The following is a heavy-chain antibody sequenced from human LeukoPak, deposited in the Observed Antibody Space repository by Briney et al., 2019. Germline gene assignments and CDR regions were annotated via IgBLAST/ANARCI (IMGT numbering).Heavy chain of an antibody. Sequence: ASVKVSCKASGYTFTGYYMHWVRQAPGQGLEWKGWINPNSGGTNYAQKFQGRVTMTRDTSISTAYMELSRLRSDDTAVYHCAREGYCRSTSCYALKYWGQGTPVTVSS. J-gene: IGHJ4*02. CDR1: GYTFTGYY. V-gene: IGHV1-2*02. CDR2: INPNSGGT. D-gene: IGHD2-2*01. CDR3: AREGYCRSTSCYALKY.